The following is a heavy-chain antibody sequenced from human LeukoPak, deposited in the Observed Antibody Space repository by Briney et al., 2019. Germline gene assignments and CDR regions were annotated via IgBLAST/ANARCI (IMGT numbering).Heavy chain of an antibody. V-gene: IGHV4-59*08. J-gene: IGHJ2*01. CDR1: VGSISIYY. Sequence: SETLSLTCTVSVGSISIYYWSCIRDPPEGGGECSGYIYYRRSTKYNPSLKSRVTLSVDTSKKHFSPKLSSPAAARTALYYLARHPYYYDTSGYSHCYFDLWGRGTLVTVSS. CDR3: ARHPYYYDTSGYSHCYFDL. CDR2: IYYRRST. D-gene: IGHD3-22*01.